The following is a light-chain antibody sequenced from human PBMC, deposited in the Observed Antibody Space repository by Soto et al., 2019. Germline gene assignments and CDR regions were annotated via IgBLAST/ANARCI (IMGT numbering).Light chain of an antibody. V-gene: IGKV3-20*01. CDR3: QQYGTSEII. CDR2: GAS. J-gene: IGKJ5*01. CDR1: QSVSSS. Sequence: EIVMTQSPATLSASPGERATLSCRASQSVSSSLAWYQQTVGQAPTLLIYGASSRATGIPDRFSGSGSGTDFTLTITRLEAEDFAVFYCQQYGTSEIIFGQGTRLEIK.